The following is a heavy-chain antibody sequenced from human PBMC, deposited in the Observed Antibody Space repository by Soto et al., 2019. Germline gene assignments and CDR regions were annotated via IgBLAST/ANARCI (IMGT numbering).Heavy chain of an antibody. V-gene: IGHV4-34*01. J-gene: IGHJ6*03. Sequence: ETLSLTCAVYGGSFSGYYWSWIRQPPGKGLEWIGEINHSGSTNYNPSLKSRVTISVDTSKNQFSLKLSSVTAADTAVYYCAATIGLYYYYYYMDVWGKGTTVTVSS. CDR3: AATIGLYYYYYYMDV. CDR1: GGSFSGYY. CDR2: INHSGST.